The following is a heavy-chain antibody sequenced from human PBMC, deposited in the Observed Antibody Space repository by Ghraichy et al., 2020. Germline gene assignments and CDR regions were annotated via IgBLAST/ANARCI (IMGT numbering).Heavy chain of an antibody. V-gene: IGHV3-23*01. D-gene: IGHD6-6*01. Sequence: GESLNISCAASGFTFSSYAMSWVRQAPGKGLEWVSAISGSGGSTYYADSVKGRFTISRDNSKNTLYLQMNSLRAEDTAVYYCAKQLVPGYFDYWGQGTLVTVSS. CDR2: ISGSGGST. CDR1: GFTFSSYA. J-gene: IGHJ4*02. CDR3: AKQLVPGYFDY.